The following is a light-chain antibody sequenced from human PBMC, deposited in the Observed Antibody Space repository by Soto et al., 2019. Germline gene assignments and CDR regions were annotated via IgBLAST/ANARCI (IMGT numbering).Light chain of an antibody. J-gene: IGKJ1*01. CDR2: GAS. V-gene: IGKV3-20*01. CDR3: QQYLSSPTT. Sequence: EIVLTQSPGTLSLSPGERATLSCRASQSIISNHLAWYQQKTGQAPRLLIYGASKRDTGIPDRVSGSGSGKDFTLTISSREPEDFAVYYCQQYLSSPTTFGQGTKVEV. CDR1: QSIISNH.